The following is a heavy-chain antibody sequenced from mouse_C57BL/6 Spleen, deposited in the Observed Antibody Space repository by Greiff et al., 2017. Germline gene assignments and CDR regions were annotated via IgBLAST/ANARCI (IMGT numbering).Heavy chain of an antibody. J-gene: IGHJ4*01. V-gene: IGHV1-9*01. D-gene: IGHD2-4*01. Sequence: QVQLKESGAELMKPGASVKLSCKATGYTFTGYWIEWVKQRPGHGLEWIGEILPGSGSTNYNEKFKGKATFTADTSSNTAYMQLSSLTTEDSAIYYCARNNLYDYDGPHAMDYWGQGTSVTVSS. CDR1: GYTFTGYW. CDR2: ILPGSGST. CDR3: ARNNLYDYDGPHAMDY.